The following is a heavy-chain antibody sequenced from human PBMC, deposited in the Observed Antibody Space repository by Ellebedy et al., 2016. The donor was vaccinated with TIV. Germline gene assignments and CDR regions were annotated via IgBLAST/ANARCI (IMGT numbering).Heavy chain of an antibody. Sequence: GESLKISCQASGYSFTNHWISWVRQLPGKGLEWMGRIDPGDSYTKYNPSFEGHVPIAVDRSLPTADLQLSSLRASDSATYYCARHGPDTYRTAWYFSNWGLGTLVTVSS. J-gene: IGHJ4*02. D-gene: IGHD6-13*01. CDR3: ARHGPDTYRTAWYFSN. CDR1: GYSFTNHW. CDR2: IDPGDSYT. V-gene: IGHV5-10-1*01.